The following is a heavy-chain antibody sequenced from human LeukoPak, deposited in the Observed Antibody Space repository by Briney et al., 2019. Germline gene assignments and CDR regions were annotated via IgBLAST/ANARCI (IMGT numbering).Heavy chain of an antibody. CDR1: GFTVSSNY. CDR3: ARDKEQGFDY. J-gene: IGHJ4*02. V-gene: IGHV3-66*01. D-gene: IGHD6-13*01. Sequence: GGSLRLSCAASGFTVSSNYMSWVRQAPGKGLEWVSVIYSGGSTYYADSVRGRFTISRDNSKNTLYLQMNSLRAADTAVYYCARDKEQGFDYWGQGTLVTVSS. CDR2: IYSGGST.